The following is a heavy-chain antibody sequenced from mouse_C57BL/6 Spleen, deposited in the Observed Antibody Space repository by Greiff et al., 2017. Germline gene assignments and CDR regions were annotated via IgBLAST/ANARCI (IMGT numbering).Heavy chain of an antibody. Sequence: QVQLQQPGTELVKPGASVKLSCKASGYTFTSYWMHWVKQRPGPGLEWIGNINPSNGGTNYNEKFKSKATLTVDKSSSTAYMQRSSLTSEDSAVYYCARSGYYGSSIFDYWGQGTTLTVSS. CDR3: ARSGYYGSSIFDY. V-gene: IGHV1-53*01. CDR1: GYTFTSYW. CDR2: INPSNGGT. D-gene: IGHD1-1*01. J-gene: IGHJ2*01.